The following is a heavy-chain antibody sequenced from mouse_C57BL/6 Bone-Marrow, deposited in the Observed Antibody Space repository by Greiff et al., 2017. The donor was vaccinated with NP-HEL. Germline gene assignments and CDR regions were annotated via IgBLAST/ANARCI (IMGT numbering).Heavy chain of an antibody. V-gene: IGHV1-80*01. CDR2: IYPGDGDT. J-gene: IGHJ2*01. CDR1: GYAFSSYW. CDR3: AREGLRRGYYFDY. Sequence: QVQLQQSGAELVKPGASVKISCKASGYAFSSYWMNWVKQRPGKGLEWIGQIYPGDGDTNYNGKFKGKAKLTADKSSSTAYMQLSSLTSEDSAVYFCAREGLRRGYYFDYWGQGTTLTVSS. D-gene: IGHD2-4*01.